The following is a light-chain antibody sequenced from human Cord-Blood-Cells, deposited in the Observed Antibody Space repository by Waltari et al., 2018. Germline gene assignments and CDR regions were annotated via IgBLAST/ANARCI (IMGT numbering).Light chain of an antibody. Sequence: QSALTQPASVSGSPGQSITISCPGTSSAVGGYNYVSWYQQHPGKAPKLMIYDVSNRPSGVSNRFSGSKSGNTASLTISGLQAEDEADYYCSSYTSSSTLEVFGTGTKVTVL. V-gene: IGLV2-14*01. CDR2: DVS. J-gene: IGLJ1*01. CDR3: SSYTSSSTLEV. CDR1: SSAVGGYNY.